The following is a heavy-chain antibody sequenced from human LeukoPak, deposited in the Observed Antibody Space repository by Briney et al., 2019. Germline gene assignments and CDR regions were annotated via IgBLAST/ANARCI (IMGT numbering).Heavy chain of an antibody. J-gene: IGHJ2*01. V-gene: IGHV3-74*01. D-gene: IGHD6-13*01. CDR2: IKDDGST. Sequence: PGGSLRLSCAASGFTFSTYWMHWVRHAPGKGLVWVSRIKDDGSTIYADSVKGRFTISRDNAKNTLYLQMNSLRAEDTAVYYCARVQQGAWYFDLWGRGTLVTVSS. CDR1: GFTFSTYW. CDR3: ARVQQGAWYFDL.